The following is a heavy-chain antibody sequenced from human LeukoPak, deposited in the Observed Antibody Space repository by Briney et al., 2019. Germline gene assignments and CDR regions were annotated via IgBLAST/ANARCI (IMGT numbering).Heavy chain of an antibody. J-gene: IGHJ4*02. CDR2: TYYRSKWYN. D-gene: IGHD1-1*01. Sequence: SQTLSLTCAISGDSVSSKSAGWNWIRQSPSRGLEWLGRTYYRSKWYNEYAVSVKSRITINPDTSKNQFSLHLNSVTPEDTAVYYCARVGNYYFDYWGQGTLVTVSS. V-gene: IGHV6-1*01. CDR3: ARVGNYYFDY. CDR1: GDSVSSKSAG.